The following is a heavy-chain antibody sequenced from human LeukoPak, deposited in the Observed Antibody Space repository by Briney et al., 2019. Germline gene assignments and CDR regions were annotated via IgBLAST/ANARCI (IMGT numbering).Heavy chain of an antibody. Sequence: GASVKVSCKASGYTFTGYYMHWVRQAPGQGLEWMGWINPNSGGTNYAQKFQGRVTITADKSTSTAYMELSSLRSEDTAVYYCARKGDNWGQGTLVTVSS. CDR1: GYTFTGYY. J-gene: IGHJ4*02. CDR2: INPNSGGT. V-gene: IGHV1-2*02. CDR3: ARKGDN.